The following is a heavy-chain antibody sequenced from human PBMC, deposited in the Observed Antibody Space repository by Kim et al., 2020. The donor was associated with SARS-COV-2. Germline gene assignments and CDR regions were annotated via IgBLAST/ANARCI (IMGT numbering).Heavy chain of an antibody. V-gene: IGHV4-34*01. CDR3: ARGCPLRYFDSHSYMDV. CDR1: GGSFSGYY. J-gene: IGHJ6*03. D-gene: IGHD3-9*01. Sequence: SETLSITCAVYGGSFSGYYWSWIRQPPGKGLEWIGEINHSGSTNYNPSLKSRVTISVDTSKNQFSLKLSSVTAADTAVYYCARGCPLRYFDSHSYMDVWGKGTTVTVSS. CDR2: INHSGST.